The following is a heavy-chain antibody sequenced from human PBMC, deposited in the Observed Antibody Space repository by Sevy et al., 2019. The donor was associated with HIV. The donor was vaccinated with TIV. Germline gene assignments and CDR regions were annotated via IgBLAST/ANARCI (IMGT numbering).Heavy chain of an antibody. V-gene: IGHV1-2*02. CDR2: INHNSGGT. CDR3: ARVLKYSYDSSGYYYFDY. J-gene: IGHJ4*02. Sequence: ASVKVSCKASGYTFTGYYMHWVRQAPGQGLEWMGWINHNSGGTNYTQKFQGRVTMTRDTSISTAYMELSRLRSDDTAVYYCARVLKYSYDSSGYYYFDYWGQGTLVTVSS. CDR1: GYTFTGYY. D-gene: IGHD3-22*01.